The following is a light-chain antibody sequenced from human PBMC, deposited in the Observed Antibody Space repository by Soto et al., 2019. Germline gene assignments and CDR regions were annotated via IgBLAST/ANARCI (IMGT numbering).Light chain of an antibody. CDR1: QGIRND. Sequence: AIQMTQSPSSLSASIGDRVTITCRASQGIRNDLGWYQQKPGKAPKLLIYTASSLQSGVPSRFSGSGSGTDFTLTISSLQPEDFATYYCLQDYNYPRTFGQGTKVEIK. CDR2: TAS. J-gene: IGKJ1*01. V-gene: IGKV1-6*01. CDR3: LQDYNYPRT.